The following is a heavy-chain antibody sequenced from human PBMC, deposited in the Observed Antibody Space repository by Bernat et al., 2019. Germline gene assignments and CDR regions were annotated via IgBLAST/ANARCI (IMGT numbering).Heavy chain of an antibody. D-gene: IGHD6-13*01. CDR3: ARAHFRSPIAAAAHDAFDI. Sequence: QVQLQQWGAGLLQPSETLSLTCAVHGGSFTGYYWTWIRQSPGKGLERLAEIVHSGRTNYSPSLNSRVTLLVDTSKNQFSLKLSSVTAVDTAVYYCARAHFRSPIAAAAHDAFDIWGQGTMVTVSS. J-gene: IGHJ3*02. V-gene: IGHV4-34*12. CDR1: GGSFTGYY. CDR2: IVHSGRT.